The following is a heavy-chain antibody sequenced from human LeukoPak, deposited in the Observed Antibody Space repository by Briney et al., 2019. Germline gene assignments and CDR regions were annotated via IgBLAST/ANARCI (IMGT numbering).Heavy chain of an antibody. V-gene: IGHV4-4*09. D-gene: IGHD1-26*01. Sequence: SETLSLTCTVSGGSISSYYWSWIRQPPGKGLEWIEYIYTSGSTNYNPSLKSRVTISVDTSKNQFSLKLSSVTAADTAVYYCAGSGSHDAFDIWGQGTMVTVSS. CDR1: GGSISSYY. J-gene: IGHJ3*02. CDR3: AGSGSHDAFDI. CDR2: IYTSGST.